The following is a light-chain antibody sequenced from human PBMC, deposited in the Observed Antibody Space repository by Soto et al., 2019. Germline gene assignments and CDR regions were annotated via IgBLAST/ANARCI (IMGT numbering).Light chain of an antibody. CDR3: QQCGSSPGT. Sequence: EIVLTQSPGTLSLSPGERATLSCRASQSVSSYYLAWYQQKPGQAPRLLIYAASSRATGIPDRFSGGGSGTDFTLTISRLEPEDFAVYYCQQCGSSPGTFGQGTKVEI. V-gene: IGKV3-20*01. CDR1: QSVSSYY. J-gene: IGKJ1*01. CDR2: AAS.